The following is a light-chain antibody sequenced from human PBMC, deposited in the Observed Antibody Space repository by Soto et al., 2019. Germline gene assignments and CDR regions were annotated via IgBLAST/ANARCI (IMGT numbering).Light chain of an antibody. CDR2: GNS. CDR3: QAYDRSLRWV. J-gene: IGLJ3*02. V-gene: IGLV1-40*01. Sequence: QAVVTQPPSVSGAPGQRVTISCTGSSSNIGAGYDVHWYQQRPGTAPKLLIYGNSNRPSGVPDRFSGSKSGTSASLAITGLQAEDESDYYCQAYDRSLRWVFGGGTKVTVL. CDR1: SSNIGAGYD.